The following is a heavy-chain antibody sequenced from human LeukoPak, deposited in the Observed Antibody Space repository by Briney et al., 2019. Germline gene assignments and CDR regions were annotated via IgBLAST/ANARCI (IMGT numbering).Heavy chain of an antibody. Sequence: GGSLRLSCAASGFTFSSYSMNWVRQAPGKGLEWVSAISGSGGRTFYADSVKGRFTISRDNSKNTLYLQMNSLRAEDTAVYYCARGPSGYHNTGGQGTLVTVSS. V-gene: IGHV3-23*01. D-gene: IGHD5-12*01. CDR1: GFTFSSYS. CDR3: ARGPSGYHNT. CDR2: ISGSGGRT. J-gene: IGHJ4*02.